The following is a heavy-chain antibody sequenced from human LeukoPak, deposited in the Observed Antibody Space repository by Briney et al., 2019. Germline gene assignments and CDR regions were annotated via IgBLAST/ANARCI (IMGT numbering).Heavy chain of an antibody. CDR3: AKDVPLRYFDWSPGFDY. CDR1: GFTFSSYA. V-gene: IGHV3-30-3*01. J-gene: IGHJ4*02. CDR2: ISYDGSNK. Sequence: PGGSLRLSCAASGFTFSSYAMHWVRQAPGKGLEWVAVISYDGSNKYYADSVKGRFTISRDNSKNTLYLQMNSLRAEDTAVYYCAKDVPLRYFDWSPGFDYWGQGTPVTVSS. D-gene: IGHD3-9*01.